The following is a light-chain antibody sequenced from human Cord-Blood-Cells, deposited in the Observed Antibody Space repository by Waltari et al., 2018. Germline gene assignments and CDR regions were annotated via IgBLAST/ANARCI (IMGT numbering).Light chain of an antibody. CDR1: SSDVGSYNL. Sequence: QSALTQPASVSASPGHSITIPCTGTSSDVGSYNLVSSYQQHPGKAPKLMIYEGSKRPSGVSNRFSGSKSGNTASLTISGLQAEDEADYYCCSYAGSSTSYVFGTGTKVTVL. V-gene: IGLV2-23*01. CDR2: EGS. J-gene: IGLJ1*01. CDR3: CSYAGSSTSYV.